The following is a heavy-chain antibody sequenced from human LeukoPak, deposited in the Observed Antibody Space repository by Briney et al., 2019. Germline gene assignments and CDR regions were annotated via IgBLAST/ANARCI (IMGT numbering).Heavy chain of an antibody. Sequence: GGSLRLSCTASGFTLSSNYMSWVRQAPGKGLEWVSVIYSGGSIYYADSVKGRFTISRDNSKNTLYLQMDGLRADDTAVYYCARDGGIRGIFDYWGQGTLVTVSS. D-gene: IGHD3-16*01. CDR1: GFTLSSNY. J-gene: IGHJ4*02. CDR2: IYSGGSI. CDR3: ARDGGIRGIFDY. V-gene: IGHV3-66*01.